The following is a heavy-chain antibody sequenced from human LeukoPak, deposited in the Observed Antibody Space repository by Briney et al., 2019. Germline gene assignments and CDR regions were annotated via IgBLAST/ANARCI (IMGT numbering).Heavy chain of an antibody. CDR3: ARGRINYDYVWGSYRLVDYFDY. Sequence: SETLSLTCTVSGGSISSSSYYWGWIRQPPGKGLEWIGSIYYSGSTYYNPSLKSRVTISVDTSKNQFSLKLSSVTAADTAVYYCARGRINYDYVWGSYRLVDYFDYWGQGTLVTVSS. CDR1: GGSISSSSYY. V-gene: IGHV4-39*07. CDR2: IYYSGST. D-gene: IGHD3-16*02. J-gene: IGHJ4*02.